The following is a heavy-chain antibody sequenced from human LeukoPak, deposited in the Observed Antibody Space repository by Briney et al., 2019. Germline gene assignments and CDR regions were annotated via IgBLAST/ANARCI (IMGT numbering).Heavy chain of an antibody. CDR2: IYSGGST. D-gene: IGHD6-13*01. CDR3: ARGSGTHYYLDY. V-gene: IGHV3-53*01. Sequence: PGGSLRLSCAASGFTVSSNYMSWVRQAPGKGLEWVSVIYSGGSTYYSDSVKGRFTISRDNSKNTLYLQMNSLRVEDTAVYSCARGSGTHYYLDYWGQGTLVTVSS. J-gene: IGHJ4*02. CDR1: GFTVSSNY.